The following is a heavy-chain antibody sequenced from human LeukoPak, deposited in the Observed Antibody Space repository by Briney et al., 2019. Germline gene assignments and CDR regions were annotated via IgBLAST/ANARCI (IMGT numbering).Heavy chain of an antibody. CDR3: ARILTPGYFDY. D-gene: IGHD4-23*01. CDR1: GGSISSSSYY. J-gene: IGHJ4*02. V-gene: IGHV4-39*07. CDR2: IYYSGST. Sequence: SETLSLTCTVSGGSISSSSYYWGWIRQPPGTGLEWIGSIYYSGSTYYNPSLKSRVTISVDTSKNQFSLKLSSVTAADTAVYYCARILTPGYFDYWGQGTLVTVSS.